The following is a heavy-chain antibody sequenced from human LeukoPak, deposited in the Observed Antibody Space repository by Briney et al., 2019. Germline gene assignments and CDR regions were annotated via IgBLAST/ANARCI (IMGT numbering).Heavy chain of an antibody. CDR1: GGTFSSYA. J-gene: IGHJ6*02. V-gene: IGHV1-69*01. D-gene: IGHD3-3*01. Sequence: GASVKVSCKASGGTFSSYAISWVRQATGQGLEWMGGIIPIFGTANYAQKFQGRVTITADESTSTAYMELSSLRSEDTAVYYCARDQVVIFGVVINHYYGMDVWGQGTTVTVSS. CDR3: ARDQVVIFGVVINHYYGMDV. CDR2: IIPIFGTA.